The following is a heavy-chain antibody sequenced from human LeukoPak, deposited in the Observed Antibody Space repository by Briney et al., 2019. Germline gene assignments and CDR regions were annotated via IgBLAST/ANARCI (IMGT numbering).Heavy chain of an antibody. CDR1: GFTVSNNY. Sequence: GGSLRLSCAASGFTVSNNYMTWVRQAPGKGLEWISVIYSGGTTYYADSVKGRFTISRDNSKNTVYLQMNSLRDEDTAVYYCARDVCSGGRCYDYWGQGTLVTVSS. J-gene: IGHJ4*02. CDR3: ARDVCSGGRCYDY. CDR2: IYSGGTT. V-gene: IGHV3-53*01. D-gene: IGHD2-15*01.